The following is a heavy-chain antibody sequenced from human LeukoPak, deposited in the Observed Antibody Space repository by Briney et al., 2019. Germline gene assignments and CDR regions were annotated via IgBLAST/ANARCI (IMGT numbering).Heavy chain of an antibody. CDR1: GYTLTELS. CDR3: ATDRIINTMIVLDY. D-gene: IGHD3-22*01. V-gene: IGHV1-24*01. CDR2: FDPEDGET. Sequence: GASVKVSCKVSGYTLTELSMHWVRQAPGKGLEWMGGFDPEDGETIYAQKFQGRVTMTEDTSTDTAYMELSSLGSEDTAVYYCATDRIINTMIVLDYWGQGTLVTVSS. J-gene: IGHJ4*02.